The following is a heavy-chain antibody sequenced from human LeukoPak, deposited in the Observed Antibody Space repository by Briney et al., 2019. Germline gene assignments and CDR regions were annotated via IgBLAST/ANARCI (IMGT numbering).Heavy chain of an antibody. CDR1: GYTFRDYA. D-gene: IGHD6-13*01. CDR3: AKVCSSSWYDTFDI. J-gene: IGHJ3*02. CDR2: ISRRGGST. Sequence: GGSLRLSCAASGYTFRDYAMNWVRQAPGKGLEWVSAISRRGGSTYYADSVKGRFTITRDNSKNTLYLQMNSLRAEDTAVYYCAKVCSSSWYDTFDIWGQGTMVTVSS. V-gene: IGHV3-23*01.